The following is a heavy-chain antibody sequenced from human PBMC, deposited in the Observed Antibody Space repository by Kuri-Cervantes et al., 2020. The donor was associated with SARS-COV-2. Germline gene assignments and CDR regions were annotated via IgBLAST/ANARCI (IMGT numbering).Heavy chain of an antibody. CDR3: ARTNRGRYYYYYGMDV. CDR2: INHSGST. J-gene: IGHJ6*02. D-gene: IGHD3-10*01. V-gene: IGHV4-34*01. CDR1: GGSFSGYY. Sequence: SQTLSLTCAVYGGSFSGYYWSWIRQPPGKGLEWIGEINHSGSTNYNPSLKSRVTISVDTSKNQFSLKLSSVTAADTAVYYCARTNRGRYYYYYGMDVWGQGTTVTSP.